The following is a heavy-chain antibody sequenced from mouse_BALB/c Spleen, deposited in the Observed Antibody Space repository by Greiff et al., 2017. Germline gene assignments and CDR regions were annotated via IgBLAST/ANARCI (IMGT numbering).Heavy chain of an antibody. Sequence: EVQLVESGPELVKPGASVKMSCKASGYTFTSYVMHWVKQKPGQGLEWIGYINPYNDGTKYNEKFKGKATLTSDKSSSTAYMELSSLTSEDSAVYYCARGDDGNYLWFAYWGQGTLVTVAA. D-gene: IGHD2-3*01. V-gene: IGHV1-14*01. J-gene: IGHJ3*01. CDR3: ARGDDGNYLWFAY. CDR2: INPYNDGT. CDR1: GYTFTSYV.